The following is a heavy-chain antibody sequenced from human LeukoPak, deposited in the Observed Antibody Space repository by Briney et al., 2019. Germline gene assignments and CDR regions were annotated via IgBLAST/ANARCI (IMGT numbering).Heavy chain of an antibody. V-gene: IGHV4-39*01. J-gene: IGHJ4*02. Sequence: SETLSPTCTVYGGSISSSSYYWGWIRQPPGKGLGWIGNIYHTGSTYYKPSLKSRVTISVDTSKNQFSLKLSSVTAADTSVYYCATGKDIVVVVAATLEYWGQGTLVTVSS. D-gene: IGHD2-15*01. CDR2: IYHTGST. CDR1: GGSISSSSYY. CDR3: ATGKDIVVVVAATLEY.